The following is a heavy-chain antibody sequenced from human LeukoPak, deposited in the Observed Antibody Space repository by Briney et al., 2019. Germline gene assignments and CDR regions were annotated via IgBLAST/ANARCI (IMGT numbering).Heavy chain of an antibody. CDR2: IYADDSDT. Sequence: GESLKISCKGSGYIFTTYWIGWVRQMPGKGLEWMGIIYADDSDTRYSPSFQGQVTISADKSINTAYLQWSSLKASDTAMYYCARLLYYFDSSGYYYAPKAFDIWGQGTMVTVSS. J-gene: IGHJ3*02. D-gene: IGHD3-22*01. CDR1: GYIFTTYW. CDR3: ARLLYYFDSSGYYYAPKAFDI. V-gene: IGHV5-51*01.